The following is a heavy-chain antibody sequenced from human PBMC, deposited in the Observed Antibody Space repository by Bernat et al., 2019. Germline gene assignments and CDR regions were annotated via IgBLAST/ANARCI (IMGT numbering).Heavy chain of an antibody. Sequence: EVQLLESGGGLVQPGGSLRLSCAASGFTFGSYAMSWVRQAPGKGLEWVSAISGSGGSTYYADSGKGRFTISRDNSKNTLYLQMNSLRAEDTAVYYCAKDQSHYYYYGMDVWGQGTTVTVSS. CDR3: AKDQSHYYYYGMDV. CDR1: GFTFGSYA. V-gene: IGHV3-23*01. CDR2: ISGSGGST. J-gene: IGHJ6*02.